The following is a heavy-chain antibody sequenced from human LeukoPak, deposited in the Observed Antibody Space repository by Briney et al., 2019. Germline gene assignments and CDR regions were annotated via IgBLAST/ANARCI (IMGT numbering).Heavy chain of an antibody. J-gene: IGHJ3*02. CDR1: VGSFSGHY. Sequence: PSETLSLTCAVYVGSFSGHYWSWIRQPPGKGLEWIGEINHSGSTNYNPSLKSRVTMSVDTSKNQFSLELSSVSAADTAVYFCARLKSSVNAFDIWGQGTMVTVSS. CDR3: ARLKSSVNAFDI. V-gene: IGHV4-34*01. D-gene: IGHD3-10*01. CDR2: INHSGST.